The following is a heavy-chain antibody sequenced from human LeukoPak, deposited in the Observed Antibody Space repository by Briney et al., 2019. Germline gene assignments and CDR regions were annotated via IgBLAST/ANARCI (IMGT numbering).Heavy chain of an antibody. Sequence: PSGTLSLTCAVYGWSFNDYYWNWIRQPPGKGLEWIGEINARGDTNYNPSLKSRVTISVDTSKKQFSLRLSSMIAADTALYYCARGQVPAARGYNWFDPWGQGTLVTVSS. CDR2: INARGDT. CDR1: GWSFNDYY. V-gene: IGHV4-34*01. J-gene: IGHJ5*02. D-gene: IGHD2-2*01. CDR3: ARGQVPAARGYNWFDP.